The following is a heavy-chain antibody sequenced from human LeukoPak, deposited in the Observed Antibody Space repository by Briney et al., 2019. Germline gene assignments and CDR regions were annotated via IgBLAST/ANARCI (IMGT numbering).Heavy chain of an antibody. J-gene: IGHJ4*02. Sequence: GGSLRLSCAASGFTFSSYGMSWVRQAPGKGLEWVSGISGSGGSIYYADSVKGRFTISRDNSKNTLYLQMSSLRAEDTAVYYCAKRGTGYNQLDYWGQGTLVTVSS. CDR1: GFTFSSYG. CDR3: AKRGTGYNQLDY. D-gene: IGHD3/OR15-3a*01. V-gene: IGHV3-23*01. CDR2: ISGSGGSI.